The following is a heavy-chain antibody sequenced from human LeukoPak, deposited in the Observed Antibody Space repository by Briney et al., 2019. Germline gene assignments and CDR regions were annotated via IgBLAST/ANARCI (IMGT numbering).Heavy chain of an antibody. D-gene: IGHD1-26*01. CDR1: GYTFTGYY. CDR3: ARGSGSYFYFDY. Sequence: ASVKVSCKASGYTFTGYYIHWVRQAPGQGLEWMGRTNPNSGGTNYAQKFQGRVTMTRDTSISTAYMELSRLRSDDTAVYYCARGSGSYFYFDYWGQGTLVTVSS. CDR2: TNPNSGGT. V-gene: IGHV1-2*06. J-gene: IGHJ4*02.